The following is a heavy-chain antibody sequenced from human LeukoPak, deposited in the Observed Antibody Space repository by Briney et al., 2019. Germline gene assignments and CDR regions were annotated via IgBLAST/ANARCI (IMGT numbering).Heavy chain of an antibody. Sequence: SETLSLTCNASGGSISSYYWSWIRQPPGKGLEWIGYIYYSGSSNYNPSLKSRVTISVDTSKNQVSLKLSSVTAADTAVYYCARGAWYSSSWYEYFQHWGQGTLVTVSS. V-gene: IGHV4-59*01. J-gene: IGHJ1*01. CDR2: IYYSGSS. D-gene: IGHD6-13*01. CDR3: ARGAWYSSSWYEYFQH. CDR1: GGSISSYY.